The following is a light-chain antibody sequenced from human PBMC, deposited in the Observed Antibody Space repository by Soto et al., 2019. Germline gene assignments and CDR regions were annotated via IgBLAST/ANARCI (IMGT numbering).Light chain of an antibody. CDR3: CSYAGSYTLV. CDR2: DVS. CDR1: SSDFGGYNY. J-gene: IGLJ1*01. V-gene: IGLV2-11*01. Sequence: QSVLTQPRSVSGSPGQSVTISCTGTSSDFGGYNYVSWYQQHPGKAPKLMIYDVSKRPSGVPDRFSGSKSGNTASLTLSGLQAEDEADYYCCSYAGSYTLVFGTGTKVTVL.